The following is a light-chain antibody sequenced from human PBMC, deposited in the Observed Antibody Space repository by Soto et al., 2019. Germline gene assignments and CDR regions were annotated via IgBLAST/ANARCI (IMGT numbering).Light chain of an antibody. J-gene: IGKJ1*01. CDR1: QSLRNW. CDR2: KAS. Sequence: DIQMTQSPSTLSASVGDRVTITCRASQSLRNWLAWYQQKPGKAPKLLIYKASSLESGVPSRFSGSGSGAEFTLTINGLQPDGFATYYCQQYDTHSWTFGQGTKVEIK. CDR3: QQYDTHSWT. V-gene: IGKV1-5*03.